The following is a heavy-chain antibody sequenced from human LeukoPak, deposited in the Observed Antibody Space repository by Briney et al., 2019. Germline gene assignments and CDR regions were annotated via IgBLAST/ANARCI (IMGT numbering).Heavy chain of an antibody. CDR1: GGSISSSSYY. CDR2: IYYSGST. V-gene: IGHV4-39*07. D-gene: IGHD3-10*01. Sequence: SETLSLTCTVSGGSISSSSYYWGWIRQPPGKGLEWIGSIYYSGSTYYNPSLKSRVTISVDTSKNQFSLKLSSVTAADTAVYYCARDLHRYYYGSGRAWFDPWGQGTLVTVSS. J-gene: IGHJ5*02. CDR3: ARDLHRYYYGSGRAWFDP.